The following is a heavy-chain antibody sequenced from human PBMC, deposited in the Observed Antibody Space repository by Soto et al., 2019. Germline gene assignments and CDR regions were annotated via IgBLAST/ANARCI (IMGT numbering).Heavy chain of an antibody. CDR2: MNPINGAT. D-gene: IGHD6-13*01. J-gene: IGHJ6*01. Sequence: ASAKVSCKAPGYDFTAYDLNWVRQASGQGLEWMGWMNPINGATGSARRFQGRVSMTRNTATGTAYLELTSLRSDDSAVYYCGRGPSPRAPAGGTPYYHAMGVWGQGTTVTVSS. CDR1: GYDFTAYD. CDR3: GRGPSPRAPAGGTPYYHAMGV. V-gene: IGHV1-8*02.